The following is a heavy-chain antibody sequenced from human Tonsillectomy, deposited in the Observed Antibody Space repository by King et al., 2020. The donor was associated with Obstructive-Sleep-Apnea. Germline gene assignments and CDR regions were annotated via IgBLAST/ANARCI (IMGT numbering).Heavy chain of an antibody. D-gene: IGHD3-22*01. J-gene: IGHJ2*01. CDR2: IFYSGTT. CDR3: ARNDYYERRGFSYYYFNL. Sequence: VQLQESGPGLVKPSETLSLTCTVSGGSISGYSWSWIRPPPEKGLEWIGYIFYSGTTSYNPSLESRVTISVDMSKNQFSLSLSSMTAADTAVYYCARNDYYERRGFSYYYFNLWGRGTLVTVSS. CDR1: GGSISGYS. V-gene: IGHV4-59*01.